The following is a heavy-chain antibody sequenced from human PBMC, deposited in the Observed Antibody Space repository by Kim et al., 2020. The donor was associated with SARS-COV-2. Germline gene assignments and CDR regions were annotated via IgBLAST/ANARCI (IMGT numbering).Heavy chain of an antibody. CDR3: ARGRSGAPFDI. D-gene: IGHD3-3*01. V-gene: IGHV4-39*07. Sequence: SETLSLTCTVSGGSISSSSYYWGWIRQPPGKGLEWIGSIYYSGSTYYNPSLKSRVTISVDTSKNQFSLKLSSVTAADTAVYYCARGRSGAPFDIWGQGT. CDR1: GGSISSSSYY. J-gene: IGHJ3*02. CDR2: IYYSGST.